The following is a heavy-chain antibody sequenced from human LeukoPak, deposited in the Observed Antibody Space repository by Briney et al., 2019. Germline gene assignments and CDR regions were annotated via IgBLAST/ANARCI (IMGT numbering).Heavy chain of an antibody. Sequence: SETLSLTCAVYGGSFSGYYWSWIRQPPGKGLEWIGEINHSGSTNYNPSLKSRVTISVDTSKNQFSLKLSSVTAADTAVYYCARGGIAARPVTWPYYYYYYGKDVWGQGTTVTVSS. CDR1: GGSFSGYY. J-gene: IGHJ6*02. V-gene: IGHV4-34*01. D-gene: IGHD6-6*01. CDR2: INHSGST. CDR3: ARGGIAARPVTWPYYYYYYGKDV.